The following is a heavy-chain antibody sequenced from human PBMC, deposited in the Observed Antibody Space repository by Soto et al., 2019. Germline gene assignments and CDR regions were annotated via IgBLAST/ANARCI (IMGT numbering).Heavy chain of an antibody. CDR3: AREGHYYGSGSYLRWFDP. Sequence: QVQLQQWGAGLLKPSETLSLTCAVYGGSFSGYYWSWIRQPPGKGLEWIGEINHSGSTNYNPSLKSRVTISVDTSKNQFSRKRSSVTAADTAVYYCAREGHYYGSGSYLRWFDPWGQGTLVTVSS. CDR1: GGSFSGYY. V-gene: IGHV4-34*01. J-gene: IGHJ5*02. CDR2: INHSGST. D-gene: IGHD3-10*01.